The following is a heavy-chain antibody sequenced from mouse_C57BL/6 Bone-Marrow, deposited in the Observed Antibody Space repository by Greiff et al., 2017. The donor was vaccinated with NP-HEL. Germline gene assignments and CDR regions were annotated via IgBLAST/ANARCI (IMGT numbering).Heavy chain of an antibody. CDR2: IRSKSNNYAT. J-gene: IGHJ1*03. Sequence: EVQLVESGGGLVQPKGSLKLSCAASGFSFNTYAMNWVRQAPGKGLEWVARIRSKSNNYATYYAVSVKDRFTISRDDSESMLNLQMNDKKTDGTAMYYCGRQEADWDGGWYFDVWGTGTTLTVSS. D-gene: IGHD4-1*01. V-gene: IGHV10-1*01. CDR3: GRQEADWDGGWYFDV. CDR1: GFSFNTYA.